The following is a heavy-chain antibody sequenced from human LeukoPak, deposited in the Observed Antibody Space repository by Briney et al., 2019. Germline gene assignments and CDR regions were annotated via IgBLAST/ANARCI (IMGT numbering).Heavy chain of an antibody. CDR1: GFTFSDYA. Sequence: GGSLRLSCADSGFTFSDYAMSWVRQVPGKGLEWVSTISGTGVSTYYADSVKGRFTISRDNSNNMLYLQMNSLRAEDSAVYYCAKDRHSYGPGGFDYWGQGTLVTVSS. D-gene: IGHD5-18*01. J-gene: IGHJ4*02. V-gene: IGHV3-23*01. CDR3: AKDRHSYGPGGFDY. CDR2: ISGTGVST.